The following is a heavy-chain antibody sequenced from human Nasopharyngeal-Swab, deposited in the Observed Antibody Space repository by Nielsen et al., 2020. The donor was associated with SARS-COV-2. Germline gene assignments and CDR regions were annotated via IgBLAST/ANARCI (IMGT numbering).Heavy chain of an antibody. CDR3: ARDERSYLDY. J-gene: IGHJ4*02. CDR2: ISSSSSTI. Sequence: GESLKISCAASGFTFSSYSMNWVRQAPGKGLEWVSYISSSSSTIYYADSVKGRFTISRDNAKNSLHLQMNSLRDEDTAVYYCARDERSYLDYWGQGTLVTVSS. CDR1: GFTFSSYS. V-gene: IGHV3-48*02.